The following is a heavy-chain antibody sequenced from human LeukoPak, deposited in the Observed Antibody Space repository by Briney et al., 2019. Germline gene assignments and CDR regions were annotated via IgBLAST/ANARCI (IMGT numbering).Heavy chain of an antibody. V-gene: IGHV1-24*01. CDR2: FDPEDSET. CDR3: ATGYSGYFDY. CDR1: GYIELS. D-gene: IGHD5-12*01. Sequence: ASVKVSCKVSGYIELSMHWVRQAPGKGLEWMGGFDPEDSETIYAQKFQGRVTMSEDTSTDTAYMELSSLRSEDTAVYYCATGYSGYFDYWGQGTLVTVSS. J-gene: IGHJ4*02.